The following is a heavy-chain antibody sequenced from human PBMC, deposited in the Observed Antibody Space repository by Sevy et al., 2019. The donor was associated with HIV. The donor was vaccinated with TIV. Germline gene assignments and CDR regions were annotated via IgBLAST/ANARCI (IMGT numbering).Heavy chain of an antibody. CDR2: ISYDGSNK. J-gene: IGHJ6*02. CDR1: GFTFSSYA. D-gene: IGHD3-3*01. Sequence: GGSLRLSCAASGFTFSSYAMHWVRQAPGKGLEWVAVISYDGSNKYYADSVKGRYTISRDNSKNTLYLQMNSLRAEDTAVYYWARDRDFWSGYPSGGMDVWGQGTTVTVSS. V-gene: IGHV3-30*04. CDR3: ARDRDFWSGYPSGGMDV.